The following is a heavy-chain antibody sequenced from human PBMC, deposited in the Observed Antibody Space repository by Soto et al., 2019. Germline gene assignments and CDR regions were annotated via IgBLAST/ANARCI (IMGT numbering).Heavy chain of an antibody. CDR2: MNPNSGNT. V-gene: IGHV1-8*01. CDR3: ARGYGEGLLWFGELFTRTSYMDV. Sequence: EASVKVSCKASGYTFTSYDINWVRQATGQGLEWMGWMNPNSGNTGYAQKFQGRVTMTRNTSISTAYMELSSLRSEDTAVYYCARGYGEGLLWFGELFTRTSYMDVWGKGTTVTVSS. J-gene: IGHJ6*03. CDR1: GYTFTSYD. D-gene: IGHD3-10*01.